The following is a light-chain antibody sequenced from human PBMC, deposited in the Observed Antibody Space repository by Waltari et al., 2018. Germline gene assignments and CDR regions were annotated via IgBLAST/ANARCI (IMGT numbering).Light chain of an antibody. V-gene: IGLV8-61*01. CDR3: VLYMGGGIM. Sequence: QTVGTQQRSWSVSPGWTLTLPCGFSFDSVSSMSSPSWSQQPPGQAPRPLIYSTNTRSAGVPDRFACSILGNKAALTITGAQADDECDYHCVLYMGGGIMFGGGTKLTVL. CDR1: FDSVSSMSS. CDR2: STN. J-gene: IGLJ3*02.